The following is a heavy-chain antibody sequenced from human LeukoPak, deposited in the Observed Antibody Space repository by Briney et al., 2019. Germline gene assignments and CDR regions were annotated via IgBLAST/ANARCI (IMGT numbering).Heavy chain of an antibody. D-gene: IGHD3-10*01. CDR3: ATPRYYGSGSQYYFDY. V-gene: IGHV1-24*01. Sequence: ASVKVSCKVSGYTLTELSMHWVRQAPGKGLEWMGGFDPEDGETIYAQKFQGRVIMTEDTSTDTAYMELSSLRSEDTAVYYCATPRYYGSGSQYYFDYWGQGTQVTVSS. CDR2: FDPEDGET. J-gene: IGHJ4*02. CDR1: GYTLTELS.